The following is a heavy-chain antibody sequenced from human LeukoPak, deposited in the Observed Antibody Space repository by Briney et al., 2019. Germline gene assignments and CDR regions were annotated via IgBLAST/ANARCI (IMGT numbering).Heavy chain of an antibody. V-gene: IGHV1-69*13. CDR2: IIPIFGAA. CDR1: GGTFSSYA. Sequence: ASVKVSCKASGGTFSSYAISWVRQAPGQGLEWMGGIIPIFGAANYAQKFQGRVTITADESTSTAYMELSSLRSEDTAVYYCARGLWFGEFNDYWGQGTLVTVSS. D-gene: IGHD3-10*01. J-gene: IGHJ4*02. CDR3: ARGLWFGEFNDY.